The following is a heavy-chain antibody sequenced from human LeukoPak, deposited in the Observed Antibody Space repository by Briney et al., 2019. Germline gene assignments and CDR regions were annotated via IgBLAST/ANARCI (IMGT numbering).Heavy chain of an antibody. V-gene: IGHV3-30*03. D-gene: IGHD1-26*01. CDR3: ARSPGILGTNYFDY. CDR2: ISYDGSNK. J-gene: IGHJ4*02. CDR1: GITFSSYG. Sequence: GGSLRLSCAASGITFSSYGMSWVRQAPGKGLEWVAVISYDGSNKNYADSVKGRFTISGDNSKNTLYLQMNSLRAEDTSVYYCARSPGILGTNYFDYWGQGTLVTVSS.